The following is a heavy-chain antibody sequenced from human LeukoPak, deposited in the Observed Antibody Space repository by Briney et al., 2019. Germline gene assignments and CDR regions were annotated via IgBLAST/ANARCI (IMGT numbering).Heavy chain of an antibody. V-gene: IGHV4-59*01. CDR3: ARGSSSSWYGHLGDYYYGMDV. Sequence: PSETLSLTCTLSGGSISSYYWSWIRQPPGKGLEWIGYIYYSGSTNYNPSLKSRVTISVDTSKNQFSLKLSSVTAADTAVYYCARGSSSSWYGHLGDYYYGMDVWGQGTTVTVSS. J-gene: IGHJ6*02. CDR1: GGSISSYY. CDR2: IYYSGST. D-gene: IGHD6-13*01.